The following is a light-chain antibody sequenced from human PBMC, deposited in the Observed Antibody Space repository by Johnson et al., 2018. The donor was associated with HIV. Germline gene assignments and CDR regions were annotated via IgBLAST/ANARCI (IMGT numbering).Light chain of an antibody. J-gene: IGLJ1*01. CDR3: GTWDDSLSTGGV. CDR2: ENN. CDR1: SSNIGNNY. Sequence: QSVLTQPPSVYAAPGQKVTISCSGSSSNIGNNYVSWYQQLPGTAPKLLIYENNKRPSGIPDRLSGSKSGTSATLGITGLQTGDEADYYCGTWDDSLSTGGVFGAGTKVTVL. V-gene: IGLV1-51*02.